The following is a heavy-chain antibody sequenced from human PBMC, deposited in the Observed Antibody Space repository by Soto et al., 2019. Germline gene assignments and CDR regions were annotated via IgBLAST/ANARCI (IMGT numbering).Heavy chain of an antibody. J-gene: IGHJ4*02. D-gene: IGHD2-8*02. CDR3: AWWLGYGHNFDD. V-gene: IGHV4-39*07. Sequence: SETLSLTCTVSGGSISSSSYYWGWIRQPPGKGLEWIGSIYYSGSTYYNPSLKSRVTISVDTSKNQFSLKLSSVTAADTAVYYFAWWLGYGHNFDDWGQGTLVPVYS. CDR2: IYYSGST. CDR1: GGSISSSSYY.